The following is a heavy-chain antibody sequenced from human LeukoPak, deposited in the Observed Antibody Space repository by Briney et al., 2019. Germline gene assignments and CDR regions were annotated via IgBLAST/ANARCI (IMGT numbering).Heavy chain of an antibody. CDR3: AREPYYYDSSGLDY. J-gene: IGHJ4*02. CDR2: IWYDGSNK. CDR1: GFTFSSYG. V-gene: IGHV3-33*01. D-gene: IGHD3-22*01. Sequence: PGGSLRLSCAASGFTFSSYGMHWVRQAPGKGLEWVAVIWYDGSNKYYADSVKGRFTISRDNSKNTLYLQMNSLRAEDTAVYYCAREPYYYDSSGLDYWGQGTLVTVSS.